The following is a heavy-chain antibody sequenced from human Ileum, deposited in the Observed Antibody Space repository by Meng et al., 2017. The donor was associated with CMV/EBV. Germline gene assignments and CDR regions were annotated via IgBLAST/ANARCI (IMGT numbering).Heavy chain of an antibody. J-gene: IGHJ4*02. V-gene: IGHV4-30-4*08. CDR3: VRQVVAASFDY. CDR2: IYYSGSH. Sequence: QGQLREAGAGLVKPSQTLSLSSAVAGGCITSGKYYWGWIRQPPGRGLEWIGYIYYSGSHYYKPSLKSLVIISLDTSKNQFSLILRSVTATDSAVYYCVRQVVAASFDYWGQGALVTVSS. D-gene: IGHD2-15*01. CDR1: GGCITSGKYY.